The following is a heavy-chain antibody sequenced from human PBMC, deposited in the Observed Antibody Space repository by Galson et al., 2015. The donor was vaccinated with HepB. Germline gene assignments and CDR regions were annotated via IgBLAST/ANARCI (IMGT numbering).Heavy chain of an antibody. D-gene: IGHD3-10*01. V-gene: IGHV3-30*07. CDR1: GFTFSRHA. CDR3: ASDCDGSGSFYNMLGY. J-gene: IGHJ4*02. CDR2: ISSDNTSK. Sequence: SLRLSCAASGFTFSRHAFHWVRQAPGRGLEWVALISSDNTSKLYAHTVLGRLTISRDNSKDTGYLQMNSLRDEDTAVYYCASDCDGSGSFYNMLGYWGQGNMVTVSS.